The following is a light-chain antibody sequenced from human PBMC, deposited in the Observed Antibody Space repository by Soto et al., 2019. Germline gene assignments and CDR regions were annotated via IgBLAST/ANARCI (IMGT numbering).Light chain of an antibody. CDR2: EVS. V-gene: IGLV2-14*02. J-gene: IGLJ1*01. CDR1: AGDIGTYNF. CDR3: SSYTSSSPLGYV. Sequence: QSVLTQPASVSGSPGQSITISCTGTAGDIGTYNFVSWYQQHPGKAPKLMIYEVSNRPSGVSNRFSGSKSGNTASLTISGLQAEDEADYYCSSYTSSSPLGYVFGTGTKLTVL.